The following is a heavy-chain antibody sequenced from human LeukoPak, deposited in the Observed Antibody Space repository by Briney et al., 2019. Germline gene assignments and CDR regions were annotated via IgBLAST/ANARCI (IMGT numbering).Heavy chain of an antibody. Sequence: GGSLRLSCAASGFTFSSYAMSWVRQAPGKGLEWVSAISGSGGSTYYADSVKGRFTISRDNSKNTLYLQMNSLRAEDTAVYYCAKEVRCSSTSCYIFGWFDPWGQGTLVTVSS. D-gene: IGHD2-2*02. CDR2: ISGSGGST. J-gene: IGHJ5*02. CDR1: GFTFSSYA. V-gene: IGHV3-23*01. CDR3: AKEVRCSSTSCYIFGWFDP.